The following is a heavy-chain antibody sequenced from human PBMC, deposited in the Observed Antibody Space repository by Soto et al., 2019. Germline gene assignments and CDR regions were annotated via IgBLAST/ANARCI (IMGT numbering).Heavy chain of an antibody. Sequence: PSETLSLTCNVSGGSISSFYLPWIRQRAGGRLEWSGRVYDSGSTNYNPSLKSRVTISVDTSKNQFSLKLSSVTAADTAVYYCARDGDSSGYYDDWGQGTLVTVSS. J-gene: IGHJ4*02. CDR2: VYDSGST. CDR1: GGSISSFY. D-gene: IGHD3-22*01. V-gene: IGHV4-4*07. CDR3: ARDGDSSGYYDD.